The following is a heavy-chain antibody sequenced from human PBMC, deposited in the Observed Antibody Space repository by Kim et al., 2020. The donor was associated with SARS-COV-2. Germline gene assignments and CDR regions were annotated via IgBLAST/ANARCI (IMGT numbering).Heavy chain of an antibody. Sequence: GGSLRLSCAASGFTFSSYGMHWVRQAPGKGLEWVAVISYDGSNKYYADSVKGRFTISRDNSKNTLYLQMNSLRAEDTAVYYCARDQKQEGYSSSWYLSYYYDGMEVWGQVTTVTVSS. CDR3: ARDQKQEGYSSSWYLSYYYDGMEV. J-gene: IGHJ6*02. CDR1: GFTFSSYG. D-gene: IGHD6-13*01. V-gene: IGHV3-33*05. CDR2: ISYDGSNK.